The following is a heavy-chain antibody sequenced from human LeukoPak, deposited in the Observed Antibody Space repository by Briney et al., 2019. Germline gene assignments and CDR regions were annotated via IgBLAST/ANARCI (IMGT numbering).Heavy chain of an antibody. D-gene: IGHD3-22*01. J-gene: IGHJ4*02. Sequence: SETLSLTCAVYGGSFSGYYWSWIRQPPGKGLEWIGEINHSGSTNYNPSLKSRVTISVDTSKNQFSLKLSSVTAADTAVYYCARDKGYYYDSSGYSLFDYWGQGTLVTVSS. V-gene: IGHV4-34*01. CDR2: INHSGST. CDR3: ARDKGYYYDSSGYSLFDY. CDR1: GGSFSGYY.